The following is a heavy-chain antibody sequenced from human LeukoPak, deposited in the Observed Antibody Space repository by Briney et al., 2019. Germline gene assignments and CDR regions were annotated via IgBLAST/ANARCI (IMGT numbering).Heavy chain of an antibody. Sequence: ASVKVSCKASGYTFTGYYMHWVRQAPGQGLEWMGWINPNSGGTNYAQKFQGRVTMTRDTAISTAYMELSRLRSEDTAVYYCARIQDDSIAVSGSIDYWGQGTLVTVSS. CDR2: INPNSGGT. V-gene: IGHV1-2*02. CDR3: ARIQDDSIAVSGSIDY. D-gene: IGHD6-19*01. CDR1: GYTFTGYY. J-gene: IGHJ4*02.